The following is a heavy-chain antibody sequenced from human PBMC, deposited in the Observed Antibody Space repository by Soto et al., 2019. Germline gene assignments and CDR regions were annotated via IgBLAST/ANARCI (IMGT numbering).Heavy chain of an antibody. J-gene: IGHJ6*02. Sequence: PGGSLRLSCAASGFTFSSYAMSWVRQAPGKGLEWVSAISGSGGSTYYADSVKGRFTISRDNSKNTLYLQMNSLRAEDTAVYYCAKTNAKLLWFGETPYGMDVWGQGTTVTVSS. V-gene: IGHV3-23*01. CDR3: AKTNAKLLWFGETPYGMDV. D-gene: IGHD3-10*01. CDR2: ISGSGGST. CDR1: GFTFSSYA.